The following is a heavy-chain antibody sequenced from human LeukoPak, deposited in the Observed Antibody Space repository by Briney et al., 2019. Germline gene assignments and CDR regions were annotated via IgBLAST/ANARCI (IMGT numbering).Heavy chain of an antibody. Sequence: PGGSLRLSCAASGFTVSSNYMSWVRQAPGKGLEWVSSISSSSSYIYYADSVKGRFTISRDNAKNSLYLQMNSLRAEDTAVYYCARDAWELPNWGQGTLVTVSS. V-gene: IGHV3-21*01. D-gene: IGHD1-26*01. CDR3: ARDAWELPN. CDR1: GFTVSSNY. J-gene: IGHJ4*02. CDR2: ISSSSSYI.